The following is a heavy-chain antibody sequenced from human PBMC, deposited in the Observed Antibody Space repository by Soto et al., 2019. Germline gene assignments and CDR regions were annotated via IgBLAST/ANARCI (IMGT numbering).Heavy chain of an antibody. CDR2: IWYDGSNK. D-gene: IGHD3-3*01. CDR1: GFTFSSYG. J-gene: IGHJ6*02. CDR3: AREITSYYYYGMDV. V-gene: IGHV3-33*01. Sequence: PGGSLRLSCAASGFTFSSYGMHWVRQAPCKGLEWVAVIWYDGSNKYYADSVKGRFTISRDNSKNTLYLQMNSLRAEDTAVYYCAREITSYYYYGMDVWGQGTTVTVSS.